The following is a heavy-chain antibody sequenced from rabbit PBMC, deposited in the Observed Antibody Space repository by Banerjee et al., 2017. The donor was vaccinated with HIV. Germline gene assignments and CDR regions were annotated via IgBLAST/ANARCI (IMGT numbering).Heavy chain of an antibody. CDR3: ARYLNSAGGSFNL. Sequence: QQLVESGGGLVKPGASLTLTCKASGFSFSSGYDMCWVRQAPGKGLEWIACIGTGSSGSTYYASWAKGRFTISKTSSTTVTLQMTSLTAADTATYFCARYLNSAGGSFNLWGQGTLVTVS. CDR1: GFSFSSGYD. J-gene: IGHJ4*01. V-gene: IGHV1S40*01. CDR2: IGTGSSGST. D-gene: IGHD7-1*01.